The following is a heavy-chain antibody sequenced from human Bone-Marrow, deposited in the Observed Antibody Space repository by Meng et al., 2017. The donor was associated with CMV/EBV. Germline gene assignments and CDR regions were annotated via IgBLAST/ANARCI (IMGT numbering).Heavy chain of an antibody. CDR3: AIEGGSYAFGAFDI. CDR2: ISWDGGST. CDR1: GFTFDDYT. V-gene: IGHV3-43*01. D-gene: IGHD1-26*01. Sequence: GESLMISCAASGFTFDDYTMHWVRQAPGKGLEWVSLISWDGGSTYYAYSVKGRFTISRDNSKNSLYLQMDSLRTEDTALYYCAIEGGSYAFGAFDIWGQGTMVTVSS. J-gene: IGHJ3*02.